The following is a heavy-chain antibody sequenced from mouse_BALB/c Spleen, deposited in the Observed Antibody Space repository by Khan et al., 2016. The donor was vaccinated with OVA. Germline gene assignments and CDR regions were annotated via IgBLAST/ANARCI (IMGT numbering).Heavy chain of an antibody. CDR3: ARTARIKY. V-gene: IGHV3-2*02. CDR1: GYSITSGYG. D-gene: IGHD1-2*01. J-gene: IGHJ2*01. Sequence: VQLKQSGPGLVKPSQSLSLTCTVTGYSITSGYGWNWIRQFPGNKLEWMGYISYSGSTKYNPYLKSRISITRDTSKNPFFLQLNSVPTEDTATYYCARTARIKYWGQGTTLTGSS. CDR2: ISYSGST.